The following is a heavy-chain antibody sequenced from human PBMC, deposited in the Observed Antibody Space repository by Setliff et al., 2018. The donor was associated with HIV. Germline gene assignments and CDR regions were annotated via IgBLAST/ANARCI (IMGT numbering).Heavy chain of an antibody. CDR1: GFIFSPFG. J-gene: IGHJ4*02. Sequence: PGGSLRLSCVGSGFIFSPFGLNWVRQAPGKGLEWVANIKQDGSETYYVDSVKGRFTISRDNAKNSLYLQMNSLRAEDTAVYYCARASSVAGLTTDYWGQGTLVTVSS. CDR3: ARASSVAGLTTDY. V-gene: IGHV3-7*01. CDR2: IKQDGSET. D-gene: IGHD6-19*01.